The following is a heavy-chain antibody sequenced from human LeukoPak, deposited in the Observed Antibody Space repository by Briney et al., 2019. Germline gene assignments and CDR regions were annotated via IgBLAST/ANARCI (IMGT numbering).Heavy chain of an antibody. CDR2: ISVRAATI. CDR3: AKDFPHYYEVPHGMHV. Sequence: GGSLRLSCAASGFGFGQYEMNWVRQAPGKGLEWIAYISVRAATIYYGDSVEGRFTISRDDAKNSLYLQMNGLRVEDTAIYYCAKDFPHYYEVPHGMHVWGQGTTVTV. D-gene: IGHD3-22*01. CDR1: GFGFGQYE. V-gene: IGHV3-48*03. J-gene: IGHJ6*02.